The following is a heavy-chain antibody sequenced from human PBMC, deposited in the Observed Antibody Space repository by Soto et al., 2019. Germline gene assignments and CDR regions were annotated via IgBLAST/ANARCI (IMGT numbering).Heavy chain of an antibody. V-gene: IGHV1-69*01. D-gene: IGHD6-13*01. CDR3: ARGPRGDEGVLGWIDP. Sequence: QVQLVQSGAEVKKPGSSMKVSCKASGGTFSSYAISWVRQAPGQGLEWMGGIIPIFGTTNYAQKFQGRVTITTDEYTSTAYMELSSLRSEDTAVFYCARGPRGDEGVLGWIDPWGQGTLVTVSP. J-gene: IGHJ5*02. CDR2: IIPIFGTT. CDR1: GGTFSSYA.